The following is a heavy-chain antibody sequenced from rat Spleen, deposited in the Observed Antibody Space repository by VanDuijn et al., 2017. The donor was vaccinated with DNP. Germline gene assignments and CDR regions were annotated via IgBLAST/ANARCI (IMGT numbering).Heavy chain of an antibody. CDR1: GFTFSNYY. V-gene: IGHV5S11*01. CDR3: AKAGGYSPWYFDY. J-gene: IGHJ2*01. Sequence: EVQLVESGGGLVQPGRSMKLSCAASGFTFSNYYMAWVRQAPTKGLEWVAAISTGGGNTYYRDSVMVRFTISRDNAKSTLYLQMDSLRSEETATYYCAKAGGYSPWYFDYWGQGVMVTVSS. CDR2: ISTGGGNT. D-gene: IGHD1-11*01.